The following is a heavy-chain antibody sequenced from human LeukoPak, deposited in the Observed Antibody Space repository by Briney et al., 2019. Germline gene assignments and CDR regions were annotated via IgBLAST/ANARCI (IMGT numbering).Heavy chain of an antibody. CDR1: GGSFSSYY. J-gene: IGHJ5*02. D-gene: IGHD3-10*01. Sequence: SETLSLTCAVYGGSFSSYYWSWIRQPAGKGLEWIGRIYSSGSTTYNPSLKSRVTMSVDTSKNQFSLKVTSVTAADTAVYYCARDSGTTGEVKFDPWGQGTLVTVSS. CDR3: ARDSGTTGEVKFDP. CDR2: IYSSGST. V-gene: IGHV4-4*07.